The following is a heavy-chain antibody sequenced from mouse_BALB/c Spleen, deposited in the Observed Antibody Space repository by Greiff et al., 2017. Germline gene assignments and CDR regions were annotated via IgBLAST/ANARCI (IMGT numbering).Heavy chain of an antibody. CDR1: GFSLTSYD. CDR2: IWTGGGT. J-gene: IGHJ2*01. V-gene: IGHV2-9-2*01. Sequence: VQGVESGPGLVAPSQSLSITCTVSGFSLTSYDISWIRQPPGKGLEWLGVIWTGGGTNYNSAFMSRLSISKDNSKSQVFLKMNSLQTDDTAIYYCVRDMGGFDYWGQGTTLTVSS. CDR3: VRDMGGFDY. D-gene: IGHD1-1*02.